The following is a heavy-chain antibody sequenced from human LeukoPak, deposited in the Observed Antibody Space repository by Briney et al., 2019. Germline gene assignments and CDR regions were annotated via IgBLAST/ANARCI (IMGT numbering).Heavy chain of an antibody. CDR3: AREDIVVAPAAWNGLYYYYYGMDV. V-gene: IGHV1-2*04. J-gene: IGHJ6*02. CDR2: INPNSGGT. CDR1: GYTFTGYY. Sequence: GASVKVSCKASGYTFTGYYMHWVRQAPGQGLEWMGWINPNSGGTNYAQKFQGWVTMTRDTSISTAYMELSRLRSDDTAVYYCAREDIVVAPAAWNGLYYYYYGMDVWGQGTTVTVSS. D-gene: IGHD2-2*01.